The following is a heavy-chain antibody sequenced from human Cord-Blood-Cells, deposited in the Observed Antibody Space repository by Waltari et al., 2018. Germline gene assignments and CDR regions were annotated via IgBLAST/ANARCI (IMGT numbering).Heavy chain of an antibody. D-gene: IGHD2-2*03. CDR1: GGSISSSNW. CDR2: IYHSGRT. Sequence: QVQLQESGPGLVKPSGTLSLTCAVSGGSISSSNWWSWVRQPPGKGLEWIGEIYHSGRTNNNPALKSRVTISVDKSKNQFSLKLSSVTAADTAVYYCARGGYCSSTSCSHFDYWGQGTLVTVSS. V-gene: IGHV4-4*02. CDR3: ARGGYCSSTSCSHFDY. J-gene: IGHJ4*02.